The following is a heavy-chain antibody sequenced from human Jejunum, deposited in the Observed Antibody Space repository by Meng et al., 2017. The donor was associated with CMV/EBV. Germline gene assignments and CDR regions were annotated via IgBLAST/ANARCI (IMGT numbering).Heavy chain of an antibody. CDR2: INPNSGGT. V-gene: IGHV1-2*02. J-gene: IGHJ4*02. CDR3: ATLYSGYSKGVY. D-gene: IGHD5-12*01. CDR1: GYTFTGYY. Sequence: CKTSGYTFTGYYLHWVRQAPGQGLEWMGWINPNSGGTNYAQKFQGRVNMTRDTSISTAYMELSRLRSDDTAIYYCATLYSGYSKGVYWGQGTLVTVSS.